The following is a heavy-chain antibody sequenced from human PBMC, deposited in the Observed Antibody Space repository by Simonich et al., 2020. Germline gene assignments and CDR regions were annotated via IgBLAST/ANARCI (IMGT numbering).Heavy chain of an antibody. CDR1: GYTFTSYG. V-gene: IGHV1-18*01. CDR2: ISAYNGTT. Sequence: QVQLVQSGAEVKKPGASVKVSCKASGYTFTSYGISWVRQAPGQGLEWMGWISAYNGTTNYAQELQGRVTMTTDTSTSTAYMELRSLRSDDTAVYYCARASRGTWWYYYFDYWGQGTLVTVSS. D-gene: IGHD2-15*01. CDR3: ARASRGTWWYYYFDY. J-gene: IGHJ4*02.